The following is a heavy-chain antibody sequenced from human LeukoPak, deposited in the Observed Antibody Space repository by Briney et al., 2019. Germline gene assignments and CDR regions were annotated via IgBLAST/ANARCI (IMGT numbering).Heavy chain of an antibody. Sequence: SETLSLTCSVYGGSFSGYYWSWIRQPPGKGPEWIGEINHSGSTNYNPSLKSRVTISVDTSKNQFSLKLSSVTAADTAVYYCARVAGWIVVVVAATHGAFDIWGQGTMVTVSS. CDR3: ARVAGWIVVVVAATHGAFDI. CDR1: GGSFSGYY. CDR2: INHSGST. V-gene: IGHV4-34*01. D-gene: IGHD2-15*01. J-gene: IGHJ3*02.